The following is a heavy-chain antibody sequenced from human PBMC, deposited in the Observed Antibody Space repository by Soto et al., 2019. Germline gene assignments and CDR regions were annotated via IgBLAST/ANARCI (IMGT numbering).Heavy chain of an antibody. J-gene: IGHJ6*02. CDR3: ARDLGKAARIYYYYYGMDV. D-gene: IGHD6-6*01. CDR1: GFTFSSYS. CDR2: ISSSSSYI. V-gene: IGHV3-21*01. Sequence: LRLSCAASGFTFSSYSMNWVRQAPGKGLEWVSSISSSSSYIYYADSVKGRFTISRDNAKNSLYLQMNSLRAEDTAVYYCARDLGKAARIYYYYYGMDVWGQGTTVTVSS.